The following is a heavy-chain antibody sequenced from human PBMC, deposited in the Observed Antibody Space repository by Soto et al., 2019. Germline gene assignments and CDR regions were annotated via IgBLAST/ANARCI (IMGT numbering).Heavy chain of an antibody. D-gene: IGHD1-26*01. CDR3: ARGSRELGGSLFDY. CDR1: GGTFSSYA. V-gene: IGHV1-69*13. J-gene: IGHJ4*02. CDR2: IIPIFGTA. Sequence: ASVKVSCKASGGTFSSYAISWVRQAPGQGLEWMGGIIPIFGTANYAQKFQGRVTITADESTSTAYMELSSLRSEDTAVYYCARGSRELGGSLFDYWGQGTLVTVSS.